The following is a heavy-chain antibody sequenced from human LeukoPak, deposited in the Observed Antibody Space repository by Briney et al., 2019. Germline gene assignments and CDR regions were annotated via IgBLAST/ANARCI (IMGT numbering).Heavy chain of an antibody. D-gene: IGHD2-2*02. J-gene: IGHJ4*02. CDR3: ARYPLGDLLYTS. V-gene: IGHV3-49*03. CDR1: GFTFGDYA. CDR2: IRSKAYGGTT. Sequence: PGGSLRLSCTASGFTFGDYAMSWFRQAPGKGLEWVGFIRSKAYGGTTEYAASVKGRFTISRDDSKSIAYLQMNSLRTEDTAVYYCARYPLGDLLYTSWGQGTLVTVSS.